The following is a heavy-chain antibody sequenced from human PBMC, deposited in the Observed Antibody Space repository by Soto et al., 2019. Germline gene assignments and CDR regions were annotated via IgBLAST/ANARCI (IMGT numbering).Heavy chain of an antibody. J-gene: IGHJ4*02. CDR3: AIGLVPAAKTSLNDY. CDR1: GFTFNSYA. CDR2: ISDDGGST. V-gene: IGHV3-23*01. D-gene: IGHD2-2*01. Sequence: EVHLLESGGGLVQPGGSLRLSCAASGFTFNSYAMTWVRQAPGKGLEWVSTISDDGGSTYYADSVKGRFTIARDNSKKTLFLQMTSLRVEDTAVYYCAIGLVPAAKTSLNDYWGQGTLVTVSS.